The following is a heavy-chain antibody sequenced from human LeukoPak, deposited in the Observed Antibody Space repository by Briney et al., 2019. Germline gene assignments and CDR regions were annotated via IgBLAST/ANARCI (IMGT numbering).Heavy chain of an antibody. J-gene: IGHJ5*02. CDR1: GGSISSYY. Sequence: SETLSLTCTVSGGSISSYYWSWIRQPPGKGLEWIGSIYYSGSTYYNPSLKSRVTISVDTSKNQFSLKLSSVTAADTAVYYCARHRGYYDSSPYYWFDPWGQGTLVTVSS. V-gene: IGHV4-39*01. CDR2: IYYSGST. D-gene: IGHD3-22*01. CDR3: ARHRGYYDSSPYYWFDP.